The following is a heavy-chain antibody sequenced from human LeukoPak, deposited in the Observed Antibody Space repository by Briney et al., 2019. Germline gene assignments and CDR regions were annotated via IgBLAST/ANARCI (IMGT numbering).Heavy chain of an antibody. CDR3: ARLRYNSGYGVDV. CDR1: GFTFSSYE. CDR2: ISSSGSTI. Sequence: GGSLRLSCAASGFTFSSYEFNWVRQAPGKGLEWVSYISSSGSTIYYADSVKGRFTISRDNGWNSLSLQMNSLRAEDTAIYYCARLRYNSGYGVDVWGQGTTVTVSS. D-gene: IGHD3-9*01. V-gene: IGHV3-48*03. J-gene: IGHJ6*02.